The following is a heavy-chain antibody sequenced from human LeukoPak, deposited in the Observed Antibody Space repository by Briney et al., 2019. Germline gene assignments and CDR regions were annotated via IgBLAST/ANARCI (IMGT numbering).Heavy chain of an antibody. CDR1: GFTFSSHA. Sequence: GGSLRLSRPPSGFTFSSHATGWARQAPGKGLEWVLAISGSGGKTYHPASVKGRFTISRDNSKNTLYLQMNSLRAEDTAVYYCASSSNWKSPWDYWGQGTLVTVSS. J-gene: IGHJ4*02. CDR3: ASSSNWKSPWDY. V-gene: IGHV3-23*01. D-gene: IGHD1-20*01. CDR2: ISGSGGKT.